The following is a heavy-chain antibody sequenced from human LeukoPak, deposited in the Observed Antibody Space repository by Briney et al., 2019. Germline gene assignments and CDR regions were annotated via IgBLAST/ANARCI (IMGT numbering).Heavy chain of an antibody. CDR3: ARIPRYCTNGVCHTKLYYFDY. V-gene: IGHV4-39*01. Sequence: SETLSLTCTVSGGSVSCSSYYWGWIRQPPGKGLEWIGSIYYSGSTYYNPSLKSRVTISVDTSKNQFSLKLSSVTAADTAVYYCARIPRYCTNGVCHTKLYYFDYWGQGTLVTVSS. J-gene: IGHJ4*02. CDR2: IYYSGST. D-gene: IGHD2-8*01. CDR1: GGSVSCSSYY.